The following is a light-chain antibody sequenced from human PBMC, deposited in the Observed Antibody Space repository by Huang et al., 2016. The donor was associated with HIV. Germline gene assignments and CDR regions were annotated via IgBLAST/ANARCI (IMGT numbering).Light chain of an antibody. J-gene: IGKJ2*01. CDR1: ETVSSSY. Sequence: EIAFTQSPGTLSLSPGVGATLSCRASETVSSSYLAWYQQKPGQAPRLLLYGASSRAVGIPDRFSGGGSGTDFALTISRLEPEDFAVYYCQLYGSYTFGQGTKVEMK. CDR3: QLYGSYT. V-gene: IGKV3-20*01. CDR2: GAS.